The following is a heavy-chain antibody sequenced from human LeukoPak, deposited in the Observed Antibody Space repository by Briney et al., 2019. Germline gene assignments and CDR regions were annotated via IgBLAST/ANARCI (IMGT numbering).Heavy chain of an antibody. D-gene: IGHD4-23*01. CDR3: ARDLYGGNPRNWFDP. CDR1: GYSISSGYY. V-gene: IGHV4-38-2*02. J-gene: IGHJ5*02. CDR2: IYHSGST. Sequence: SETLSLTCTVSGYSISSGYYWGWIRQPPGKGLEWIGSIYHSGSTYYNPSLKGRVTISVDTSKNQFSLKLSSVTAADTAVYYCARDLYGGNPRNWFDPWGQGTLVTVSS.